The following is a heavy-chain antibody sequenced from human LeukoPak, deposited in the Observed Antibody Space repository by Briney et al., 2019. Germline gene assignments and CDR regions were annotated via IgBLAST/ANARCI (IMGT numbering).Heavy chain of an antibody. J-gene: IGHJ4*02. CDR1: GFTFSDYY. CDR3: AGDLYRIVVVPHYFDY. D-gene: IGHD3-22*01. V-gene: IGHV3-11*04. CDR2: ISSSGSTI. Sequence: GGSLRLSCAASGFTFSDYYMSWIRQAPGRGLEWVSYISSSGSTIYYADSVKGRFTISRDNAKNSLYLQMNSLRAEDTAVYYCAGDLYRIVVVPHYFDYWGQGTLVTVSS.